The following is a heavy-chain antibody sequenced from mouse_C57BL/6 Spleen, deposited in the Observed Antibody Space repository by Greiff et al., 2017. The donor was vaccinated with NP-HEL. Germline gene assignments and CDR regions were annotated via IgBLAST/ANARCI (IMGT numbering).Heavy chain of an antibody. CDR1: GYTFTSYG. D-gene: IGHD2-10*01. CDR2: IYPRSGNT. CDR3: ARGTYYEADYAMDY. V-gene: IGHV1-81*01. J-gene: IGHJ4*01. Sequence: QVQLQQSGAELARPGASVKLSCKASGYTFTSYGISWVKQRTGQGLEWIGEIYPRSGNTYYNEKFKGKATLTADKSSSTAYMELRSLTSEDSAVYFCARGTYYEADYAMDYWGQGTSVTVSS.